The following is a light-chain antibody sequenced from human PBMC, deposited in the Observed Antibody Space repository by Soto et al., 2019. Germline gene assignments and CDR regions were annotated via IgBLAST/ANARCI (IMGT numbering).Light chain of an antibody. J-gene: IGKJ1*01. CDR3: QQYGSSPWT. Sequence: EIVLTQSPGTLSLSPGERATLSCRASQSVSSGFLAWYQQKPGQAPRLLIYGASSRATGFPDRFSGSGSGTDFTLTISRLEPEDFAVYYCQQYGSSPWTFGQGTKVEIK. V-gene: IGKV3-20*01. CDR1: QSVSSGF. CDR2: GAS.